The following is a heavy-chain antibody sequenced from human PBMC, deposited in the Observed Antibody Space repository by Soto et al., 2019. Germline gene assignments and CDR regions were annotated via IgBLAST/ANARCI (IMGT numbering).Heavy chain of an antibody. J-gene: IGHJ4*02. CDR2: ISSSSSYI. CDR3: AREVRGTDFWSGYPDY. V-gene: IGHV3-21*01. Sequence: EVQLVESGGGLVKPGGSLRLSCAASGFTFSSYSMNWVRQAPGKGLEWVSSISSSSSYIYYADSVKGRFTISRDNAQKSLYLQVNSLRAEDTAVYYCAREVRGTDFWSGYPDYWGQGTLVTVSS. D-gene: IGHD3-3*01. CDR1: GFTFSSYS.